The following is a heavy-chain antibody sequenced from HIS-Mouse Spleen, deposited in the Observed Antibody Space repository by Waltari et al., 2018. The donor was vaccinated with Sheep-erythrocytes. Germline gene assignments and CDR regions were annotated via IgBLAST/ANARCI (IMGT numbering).Heavy chain of an antibody. D-gene: IGHD1-26*01. Sequence: EVQLVESGGGLVQPGGSLRLSCAASGFPFSSYWMHWVRQAPGKGLVWVSRINRDGSSTSYADSVKGRFTISRDNAKNTLYLQMNSLRAEDTAVYYCARETEWELSFDYWGQGTLVTVSS. J-gene: IGHJ4*02. V-gene: IGHV3-74*01. CDR2: INRDGSST. CDR1: GFPFSSYW. CDR3: ARETEWELSFDY.